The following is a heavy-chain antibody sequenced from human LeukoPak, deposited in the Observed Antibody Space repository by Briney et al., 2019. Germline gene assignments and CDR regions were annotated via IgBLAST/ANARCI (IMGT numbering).Heavy chain of an antibody. CDR1: GYTFTSYD. CDR2: MNPNCGNT. D-gene: IGHD1-7*01. V-gene: IGHV1-8*01. Sequence: ASVKVSCKASGYTFTSYDINWVRQATGQGLEWMGWMNPNCGNTGYAQKFQGRVTMTRDTSTSTVYMELSSLRSEDTAVYYCAREKTGTTIDYWGQGTLVTVSS. CDR3: AREKTGTTIDY. J-gene: IGHJ4*02.